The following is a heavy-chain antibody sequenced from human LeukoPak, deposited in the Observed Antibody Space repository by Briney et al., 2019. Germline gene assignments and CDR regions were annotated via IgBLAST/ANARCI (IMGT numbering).Heavy chain of an antibody. Sequence: PGGSLRLSCAASGFAFSSYAMNWVRQAPGKGLEWVSSISGSGGRTYYADSVKGRFTISRDNSKNTLYLQMNSPRAEDTAVYYFVKGHIDGEGYYYFDYWGQGTLVTVSA. D-gene: IGHD3-22*01. CDR3: VKGHIDGEGYYYFDY. CDR1: GFAFSSYA. V-gene: IGHV3-23*01. J-gene: IGHJ4*02. CDR2: ISGSGGRT.